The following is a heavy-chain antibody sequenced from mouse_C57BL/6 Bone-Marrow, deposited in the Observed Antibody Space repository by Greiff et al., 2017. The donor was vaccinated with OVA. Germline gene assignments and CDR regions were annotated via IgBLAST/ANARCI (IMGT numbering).Heavy chain of an antibody. CDR1: GYTFTSYG. CDR2: IYPRSGNT. V-gene: IGHV1-81*01. Sequence: VKLQESGAELARPGASVKLSCKASGYTFTSYGISWVKQRTGQGLEWIGEIYPRSGNTYYNEKFKGKATLTADKSSSTAYMELRSLTSEDSAVYFCARSMDGYYVDYAMDYWGQGTSVTVSS. CDR3: ARSMDGYYVDYAMDY. J-gene: IGHJ4*01. D-gene: IGHD2-3*01.